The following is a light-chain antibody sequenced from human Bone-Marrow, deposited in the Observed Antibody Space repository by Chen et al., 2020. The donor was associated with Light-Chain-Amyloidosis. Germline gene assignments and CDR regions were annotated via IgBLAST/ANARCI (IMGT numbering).Light chain of an antibody. Sequence: QSALTQPASVSGSPGQSITISCTGTSSDVGGDNHVSWYQQHPDKAPKLMIYEVTNRPTWVPDRVSGSKCVNTASLTISGLQAVYEADYFCSSSSMTDTLVFGSGTRVTVL. CDR3: SSSSMTDTLV. V-gene: IGLV2-14*01. J-gene: IGLJ1*01. CDR1: SSDVGGDNH. CDR2: EVT.